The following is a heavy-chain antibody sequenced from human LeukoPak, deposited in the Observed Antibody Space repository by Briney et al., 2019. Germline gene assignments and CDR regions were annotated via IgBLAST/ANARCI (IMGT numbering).Heavy chain of an antibody. D-gene: IGHD2-2*01. CDR3: ARQNIVVVPAAFRF. CDR2: IYHSGST. V-gene: IGHV4-38-2*02. CDR1: GYSISSGYY. Sequence: SETLSLTCTVSGYSISSGYYWGWIRQPPGKGLEWIGSIYHSGSTYYNSSLKSRATISVDTSKNQFSLKLSSVTAADTAVYYCARQNIVVVPAAFRFWGQGTLVTVSS. J-gene: IGHJ4*02.